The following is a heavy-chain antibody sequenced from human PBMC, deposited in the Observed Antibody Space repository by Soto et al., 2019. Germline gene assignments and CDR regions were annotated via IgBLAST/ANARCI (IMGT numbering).Heavy chain of an antibody. J-gene: IGHJ4*02. CDR1: GGTFSSYA. CDR2: IIPIFGTA. Sequence: SVKVSCKASGGTFSSYAISWVRQAPGQGLEWMGGIIPIFGTANYAQKFQGRVTITADESTSTAYMELSSLRSEDTAVYYCARDREWFGELYYFDYWGQGTLVTVSS. D-gene: IGHD3-10*01. CDR3: ARDREWFGELYYFDY. V-gene: IGHV1-69*13.